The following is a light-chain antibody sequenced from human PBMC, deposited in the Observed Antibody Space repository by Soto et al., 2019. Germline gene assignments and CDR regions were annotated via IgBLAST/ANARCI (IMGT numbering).Light chain of an antibody. V-gene: IGKV1-39*01. CDR3: QQYNDYRFT. Sequence: GDEVTITCRASQTIMTYLNWYQLKPGKPPRLLIYAASSLQSGVPSRFSGSGSGTDFTLTISSLQPDDFATYYCQQYNDYRFTFGPGTKVDIK. CDR2: AAS. CDR1: QTIMTY. J-gene: IGKJ3*01.